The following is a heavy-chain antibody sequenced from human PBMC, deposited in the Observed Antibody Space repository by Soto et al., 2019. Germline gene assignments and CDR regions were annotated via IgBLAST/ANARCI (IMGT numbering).Heavy chain of an antibody. V-gene: IGHV3-23*01. Sequence: PGGSLRLSCAASGFTFSTYAMTWVRQAPGKGLEWVSYISASSATTYYADSVKGRFTISRDNAKNTLYLQINSLRAEDTAVCYCAPRQTGTTWVDYWGQGTLVTVSS. J-gene: IGHJ4*02. D-gene: IGHD1-1*01. CDR1: GFTFSTYA. CDR3: APRQTGTTWVDY. CDR2: ISASSATT.